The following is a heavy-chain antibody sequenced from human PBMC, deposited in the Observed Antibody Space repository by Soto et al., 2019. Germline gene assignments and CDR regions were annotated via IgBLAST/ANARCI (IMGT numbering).Heavy chain of an antibody. J-gene: IGHJ6*03. V-gene: IGHV3-72*01. Sequence: GGSLRLSCAASGFTFSDHYMDWVRQAPGKGLEWVGRTRNKANSYTTEYAASVKGRFTISRDDSKNSLYLQMNSLKTEDTAVYYCARGNYNWNDYYYYMDVWGKGTTVTVSS. CDR3: ARGNYNWNDYYYYMDV. CDR1: GFTFSDHY. D-gene: IGHD1-20*01. CDR2: TRNKANSYTT.